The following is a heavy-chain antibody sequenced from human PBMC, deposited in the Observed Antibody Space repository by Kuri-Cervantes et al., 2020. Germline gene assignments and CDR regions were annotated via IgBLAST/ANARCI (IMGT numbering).Heavy chain of an antibody. CDR1: GYTFTSYA. V-gene: IGHV1-3*01. J-gene: IGHJ4*02. CDR2: INAGNGNT. D-gene: IGHD3-3*01. CDR3: ARGSGRASDFGVVIPLDY. Sequence: ASVKVSCKASGYTFTSYAMHWVRQAPGQRLEWMGWINAGNGNTKYSQKLQGRVTMTTDTSTSTAYMELRSLRSDDTAVYYCARGSGRASDFGVVIPLDYWGQGTLVTVSS.